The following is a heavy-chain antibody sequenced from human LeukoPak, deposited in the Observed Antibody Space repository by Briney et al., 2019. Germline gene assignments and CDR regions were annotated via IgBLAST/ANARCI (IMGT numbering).Heavy chain of an antibody. CDR1: GGSISSHY. D-gene: IGHD6-13*01. CDR3: ARHYGAAAGAFDI. J-gene: IGHJ3*02. CDR2: IYYSGST. V-gene: IGHV4-59*08. Sequence: SETLSLTCTVSGGSISSHYWSWIRQPPGKGLEWIGYIYYSGSTNYNPSLKSRVTISVDTSKNQFSLKLSSVTAADTAVYYCARHYGAAAGAFDIWGQGTMVTVSS.